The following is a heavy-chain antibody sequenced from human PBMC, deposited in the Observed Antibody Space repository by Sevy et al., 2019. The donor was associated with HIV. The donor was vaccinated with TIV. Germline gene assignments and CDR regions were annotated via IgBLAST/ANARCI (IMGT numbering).Heavy chain of an antibody. V-gene: IGHV4-38-2*02. CDR1: GYSISSGYY. Sequence: SQTLSLTCTVSGYSISSGYYWGWIRQPPGKGLEWIGSIYHSGSTYYNPSLKSRVTISVDTSKNQFSLKLSSVTAADTPVYYCARDGGELLASRDFDYWGQGTLVTVSS. CDR2: IYHSGST. CDR3: ARDGGELLASRDFDY. D-gene: IGHD1-26*01. J-gene: IGHJ4*02.